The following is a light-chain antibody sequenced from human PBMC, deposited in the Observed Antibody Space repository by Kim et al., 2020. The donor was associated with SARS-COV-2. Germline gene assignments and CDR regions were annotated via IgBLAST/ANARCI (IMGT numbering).Light chain of an antibody. CDR3: QAWDSSVLREEWV. CDR2: QDT. V-gene: IGLV3-1*01. CDR1: KLGDKY. J-gene: IGLJ3*02. Sequence: SYELTQPPSVSVSPGQTASITCSGDKLGDKYACWYQQKPGQSPVLVIYQDTKRPSGIPERFSGSNSGNTATLTISGTQAMDEADYYCQAWDSSVLREEWVFGGGTQLTVL.